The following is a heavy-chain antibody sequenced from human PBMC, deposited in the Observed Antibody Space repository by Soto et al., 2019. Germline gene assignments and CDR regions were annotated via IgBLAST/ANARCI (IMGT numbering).Heavy chain of an antibody. D-gene: IGHD2-21*01. J-gene: IGHJ3*02. CDR2: IYYSGST. V-gene: IGHV4-31*03. Sequence: QVQLQESGPGLVKPSQTLSLTCTVSGGSISSGGYYWSWIRQHPGKGLEWIGYIYYSGSTYYNPSLKSRVTISVDTSKNQFSLKLSSVTAADTAVYYCARDVVATPLEKWGDAFDIWGQGTMVTVSS. CDR1: GGSISSGGYY. CDR3: ARDVVATPLEKWGDAFDI.